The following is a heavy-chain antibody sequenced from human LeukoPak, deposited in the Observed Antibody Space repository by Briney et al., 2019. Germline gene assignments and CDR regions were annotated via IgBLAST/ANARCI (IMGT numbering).Heavy chain of an antibody. D-gene: IGHD3-10*01. V-gene: IGHV1-3*01. CDR3: AKMVRGEDWFDP. J-gene: IGHJ5*02. CDR1: GYTFTSYA. CDR2: INAGNGNT. Sequence: ASVKVSCKASGYTFTSYAMHWVRQAPGQRLEWMGWINAGNGNTKYSQKFQGRVTITRDTSASTAYTELSSLRSEDTAVYYCAKMVRGEDWFDPWGQGTLVTVSS.